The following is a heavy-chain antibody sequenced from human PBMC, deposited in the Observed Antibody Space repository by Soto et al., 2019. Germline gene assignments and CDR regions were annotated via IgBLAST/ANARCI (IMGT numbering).Heavy chain of an antibody. J-gene: IGHJ6*02. CDR1: GFTFSSYS. D-gene: IGHD1-7*01. V-gene: IGHV3-48*02. CDR3: ARVDITGTAYYYYYGMDV. CDR2: ISSSSSTI. Sequence: PGGSLRLSCAASGFTFSSYSMNWVRQAPGKGLEWVSYISSSSSTIYYADSVKGRFTISRDNAKNSLYLQMNSLRDEDTAVYYCARVDITGTAYYYYYGMDVWGQGTTVTVS.